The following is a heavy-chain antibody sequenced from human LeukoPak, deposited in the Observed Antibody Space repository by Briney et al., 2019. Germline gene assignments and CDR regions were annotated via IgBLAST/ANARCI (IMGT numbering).Heavy chain of an antibody. J-gene: IGHJ6*02. Sequence: AGGSLRLSCAASGFTFSSYGMHWVRQAPGKGLEWVAIISYDGSNKYYADSVKGRFTISRDDSKNTLYLQMNSLRVEDTAVYYCARLNYYDSSGWFYGMDVWGQGTTVTVSS. V-gene: IGHV3-30*03. CDR2: ISYDGSNK. CDR1: GFTFSSYG. CDR3: ARLNYYDSSGWFYGMDV. D-gene: IGHD3-22*01.